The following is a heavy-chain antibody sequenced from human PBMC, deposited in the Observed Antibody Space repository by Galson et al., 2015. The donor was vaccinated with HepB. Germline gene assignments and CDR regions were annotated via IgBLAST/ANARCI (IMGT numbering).Heavy chain of an antibody. CDR2: MNPNSGNT. Sequence: SVKVSCKASGYTFTSYDINWVRQATGQGLEWMGWMNPNSGNTDYAQKFQGRVTMTRDTSISTAYMELSRLRSDDTAVYYCARGLELRYYYYGMDVWGQGTTVTVSS. J-gene: IGHJ6*02. CDR3: ARGLELRYYYYGMDV. CDR1: GYTFTSYD. D-gene: IGHD1-7*01. V-gene: IGHV1-8*01.